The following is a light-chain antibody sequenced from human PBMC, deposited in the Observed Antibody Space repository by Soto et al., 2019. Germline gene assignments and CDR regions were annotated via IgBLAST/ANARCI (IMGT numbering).Light chain of an antibody. J-gene: IGKJ5*01. V-gene: IGKV3-20*01. CDR3: HQYAWSTLT. CDR1: QTVPKSY. CDR2: DAS. Sequence: IVLTQSPGTLSLSPGERATLSCSASQTVPKSYLGWYQQRPGQAPRLLIYDASNRATGIPDRFRGSESGTDFTLAITHLEPEDCAVYYCHQYAWSTLTFGKGTRLEIK.